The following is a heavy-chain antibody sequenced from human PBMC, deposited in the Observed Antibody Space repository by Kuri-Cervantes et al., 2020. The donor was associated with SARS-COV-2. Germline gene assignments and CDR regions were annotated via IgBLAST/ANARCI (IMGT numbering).Heavy chain of an antibody. CDR1: GFTFSSYS. D-gene: IGHD6-19*01. Sequence: GGSLRLSCAASGFTFSSYSINWVRQAPGKGLEWVSSISSSSSYIYYADSVKGRFTISRDNAKNSLYLQMNSLRAEDTAVYYCARGRARYSSGWLRPDILYYYMDVWGQGALVTVSS. J-gene: IGHJ6*03. CDR2: ISSSSSYI. V-gene: IGHV3-21*04. CDR3: ARGRARYSSGWLRPDILYYYMDV.